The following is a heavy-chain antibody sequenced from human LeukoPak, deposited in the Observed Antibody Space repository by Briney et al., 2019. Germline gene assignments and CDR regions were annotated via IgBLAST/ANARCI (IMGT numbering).Heavy chain of an antibody. CDR3: ARGRLGAYFFDY. CDR1: GFTFSSDW. V-gene: IGHV3-74*01. J-gene: IGHJ4*02. CDR2: INGDGSRT. Sequence: GGSLRLSCAASGFTFSSDWMHWVRQAPGKGLVWVSRINGDGSRTNYADSVKGRFTISRDNAKNTLYLQKNSLRAEDTAVYYCARGRLGAYFFDYWGQGTLVTVSS. D-gene: IGHD6-19*01.